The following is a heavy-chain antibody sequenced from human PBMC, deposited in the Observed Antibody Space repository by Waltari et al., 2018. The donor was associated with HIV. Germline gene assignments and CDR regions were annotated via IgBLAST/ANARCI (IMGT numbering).Heavy chain of an antibody. CDR2: IHHSGSY. Sequence: QVQLQASGPGLVRPSETLSLTCAVSGYSMNRGYYWGWIRQPPGKGLEWIGTIHHSGSYYYNPSLQSRVTISVDTSNNRFSLKLSSVTAADTAVYYCARNTYYERSGYDYWGQGNLVTVSS. CDR1: GYSMNRGYY. J-gene: IGHJ4*02. CDR3: ARNTYYERSGYDY. V-gene: IGHV4-38-2*01. D-gene: IGHD3-22*01.